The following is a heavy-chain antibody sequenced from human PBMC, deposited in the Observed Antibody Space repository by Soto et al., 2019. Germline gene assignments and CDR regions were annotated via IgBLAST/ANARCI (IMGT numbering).Heavy chain of an antibody. J-gene: IGHJ4*02. CDR1: GDTFTKYA. CDR2: IVPVFGTL. V-gene: IGHV1-69*06. CDR3: AGVASGSTWYYFDY. Sequence: QLQLVQSGAEVKKPGSSVRVSCKASGDTFTKYAISWLRQAPGQGLEWMGGIVPVFGTLNHAQRFKGRVTITADKSTSTSYVELTSLTAEDTAVYYCAGVASGSTWYYFDYWGQGTLVTVSS. D-gene: IGHD3-10*01.